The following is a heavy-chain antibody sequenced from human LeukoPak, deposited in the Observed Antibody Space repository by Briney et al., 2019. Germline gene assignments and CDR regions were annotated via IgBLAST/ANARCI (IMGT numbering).Heavy chain of an antibody. D-gene: IGHD4-17*01. V-gene: IGHV3-30*18. Sequence: GGSPRLSCAASGFTFSSYDMHWVRQAPGKGLEWVAVISNDGSNKYYADSVKGRFTISRDNSKNTLYLQMNSLRAEDTAVYYCAKPILPRDYGLDYWGQGTLVTVSS. J-gene: IGHJ4*02. CDR1: GFTFSSYD. CDR2: ISNDGSNK. CDR3: AKPILPRDYGLDY.